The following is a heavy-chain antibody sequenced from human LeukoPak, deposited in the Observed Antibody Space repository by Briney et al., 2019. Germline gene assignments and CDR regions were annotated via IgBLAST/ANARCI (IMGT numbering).Heavy chain of an antibody. D-gene: IGHD3-10*01. Sequence: GRSLRLSCAASGFTFDDYAMRWVRQAPGKGMEWVSGIRLNSGSIAYANSVKGRFTISRDNSKNTLYLQMGSLRAEDMAVYYCARSKGEYGRYYYGSGSYYRGAFDIWGQGTMVTVSS. CDR2: IRLNSGSI. CDR3: ARSKGEYGRYYYGSGSYYRGAFDI. V-gene: IGHV3-9*03. CDR1: GFTFDDYA. J-gene: IGHJ3*02.